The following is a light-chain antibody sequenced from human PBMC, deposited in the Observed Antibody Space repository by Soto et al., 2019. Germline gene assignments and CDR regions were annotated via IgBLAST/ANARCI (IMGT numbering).Light chain of an antibody. V-gene: IGKV1-5*01. J-gene: IGKJ1*01. CDR3: QQYNSYWT. CDR2: DAS. CDR1: QSISSW. Sequence: DIQMTQSPSTLSPSVGDRVTITCRASQSISSWLAWYQQKPGKAPKLLIYDASSLESGVPSRFSGSGSGTEFTLTISCLQPDDFATYYCQQYNSYWTFGXGTKV.